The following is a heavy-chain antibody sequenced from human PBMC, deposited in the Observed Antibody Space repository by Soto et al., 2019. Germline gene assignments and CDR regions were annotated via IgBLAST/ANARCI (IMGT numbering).Heavy chain of an antibody. CDR2: IYHSGST. J-gene: IGHJ6*02. Sequence: SETLSLTCAVSGGSISSSNWWSWVRQPPGKGLEWIGEIYHSGSTNYSPSLKSRVTISVDKSKNQFSLKLSSVTAADTAVYYCARLGSSSWEPHYYGMDVWGQGTTVTVSS. V-gene: IGHV4-4*02. CDR1: GGSISSSNW. CDR3: ARLGSSSWEPHYYGMDV. D-gene: IGHD6-13*01.